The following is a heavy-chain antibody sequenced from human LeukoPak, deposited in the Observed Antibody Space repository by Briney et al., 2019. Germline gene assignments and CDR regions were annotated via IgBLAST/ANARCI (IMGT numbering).Heavy chain of an antibody. CDR2: IYPGYYET. Sequence: GESLKISCKGSGYRFTSYWIGWVRQVPGKGLEWMGIIYPGYYETRYSTSFQGQVTISVNKSISTAYLQWSSLKASDTAMYYCASPQGGYNSSGPSWGYWGQGTLVTVSS. CDR3: ASPQGGYNSSGPSWGY. CDR1: GYRFTSYW. J-gene: IGHJ4*02. D-gene: IGHD3-22*01. V-gene: IGHV5-51*01.